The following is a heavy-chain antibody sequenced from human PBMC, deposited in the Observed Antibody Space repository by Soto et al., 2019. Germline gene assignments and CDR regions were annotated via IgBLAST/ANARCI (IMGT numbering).Heavy chain of an antibody. CDR1: GGSMTSGRYY. V-gene: IGHV4-61*01. D-gene: IGHD5-12*01. CDR3: ARSGSGYSGYDYFDS. J-gene: IGHJ4*02. Sequence: XTLSLPCTVSGGSMTSGRYYWSWIRQPPGKGLEWIGYIYYSGSTNYNPSPKSRVTMSVDTSKNQFSLKVSSVTAADTAVYYCARSGSGYSGYDYFDSWGQGTLVTVS. CDR2: IYYSGST.